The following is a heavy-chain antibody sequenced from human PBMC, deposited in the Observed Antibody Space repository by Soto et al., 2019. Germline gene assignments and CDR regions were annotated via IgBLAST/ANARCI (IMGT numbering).Heavy chain of an antibody. V-gene: IGHV4-39*02. J-gene: IGHJ4*02. CDR1: GGSISTSSYY. D-gene: IGHD6-13*01. CDR3: AREGRGSSWYGGDY. CDR2: IYYTGST. Sequence: QLQLQESGPGLVKPSETLSLTCTVSGGSISTSSYYWGWIRQPPGKGLEWIGSIYYTGSTYYNPSLKSRVPMSVDTSKNQFSLRLSSVTAADTAVYYCAREGRGSSWYGGDYWGQGILVTVSS.